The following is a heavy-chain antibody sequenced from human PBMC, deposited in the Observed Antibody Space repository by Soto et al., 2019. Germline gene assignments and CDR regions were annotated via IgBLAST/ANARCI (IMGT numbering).Heavy chain of an antibody. Sequence: SETLSLTCAVYGGSFSGYYWSWIRQPPGKGLEWIGEINHSGSTNYNPSLKGRVTISVDTSKNQFSLKLSSVTAADTAVYYCSEANGYLDYWGQGTLVTVSS. J-gene: IGHJ4*02. CDR2: INHSGST. D-gene: IGHD2-8*01. CDR3: SEANGYLDY. CDR1: GGSFSGYY. V-gene: IGHV4-34*01.